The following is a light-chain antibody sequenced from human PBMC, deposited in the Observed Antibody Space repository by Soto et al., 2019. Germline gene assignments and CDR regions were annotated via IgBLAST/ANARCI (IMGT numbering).Light chain of an antibody. Sequence: EIVFTQSPSTLSASPGERATLSCRASQTVGVRLAWYQHKPGQAPRLLIYEASNRAAGVPGRFSGSGSGTDFTPTITRLEPEDFAFYYCHQRQRLPRTFGQGTKVDIK. CDR1: QTVGVR. J-gene: IGKJ1*01. V-gene: IGKV3-11*01. CDR2: EAS. CDR3: HQRQRLPRT.